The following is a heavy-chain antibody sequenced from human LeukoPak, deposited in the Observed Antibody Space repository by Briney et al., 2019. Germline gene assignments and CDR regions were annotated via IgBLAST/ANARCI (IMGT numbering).Heavy chain of an antibody. D-gene: IGHD6-6*01. CDR3: ARTRRIAARPTAFDY. CDR1: GGSFSGYY. V-gene: IGHV4-34*01. Sequence: SETLSPTCAVYGGSFSGYYWSWIRQPPGKGLEWIGEINHSGSTNYNPSLKSRVTISVDTSKNQFSLKLSSVTAADTAVYYCARTRRIAARPTAFDYWGQGTLVTVSS. CDR2: INHSGST. J-gene: IGHJ4*02.